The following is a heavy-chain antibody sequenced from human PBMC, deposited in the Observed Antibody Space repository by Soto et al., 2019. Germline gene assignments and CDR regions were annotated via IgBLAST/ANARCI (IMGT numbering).Heavy chain of an antibody. CDR1: GFTFSNYA. CDR3: SKGWYSVMSGALDS. D-gene: IGHD1-26*01. Sequence: EVQLLESGGDLVHPGGSLALSCAASGFTFSNYAMSWVRQSPGKGLEWVASIRGSGGSTDYADSVKDRFTISRDNAENTLYLQMSSLSGEDTAVYYCSKGWYSVMSGALDSWGQGTLVTVSS. CDR2: IRGSGGST. J-gene: IGHJ4*02. V-gene: IGHV3-23*01.